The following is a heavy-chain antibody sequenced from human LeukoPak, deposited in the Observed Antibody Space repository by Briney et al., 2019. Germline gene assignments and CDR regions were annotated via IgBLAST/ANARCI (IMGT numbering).Heavy chain of an antibody. J-gene: IGHJ4*02. Sequence: KPSETLSLTCTVSGGPINNYYWSWIRQPPGEGLEWIGYIFYSGSTNYNPSLKSRVTISVDTSKNQFSLKLSSVTAADTAVYYCARGPPLGRDFWADYWGQGTLVTVSS. D-gene: IGHD3-3*01. CDR1: GGPINNYY. CDR2: IFYSGST. V-gene: IGHV4-59*12. CDR3: ARGPPLGRDFWADY.